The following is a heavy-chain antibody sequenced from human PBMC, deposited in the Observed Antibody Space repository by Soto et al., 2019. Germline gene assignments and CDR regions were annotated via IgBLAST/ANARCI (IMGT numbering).Heavy chain of an antibody. CDR1: GFTFSNAW. CDR2: IKSKTDGGTT. J-gene: IGHJ5*02. Sequence: EVQLVESGGGLVKPGGSLRLSCAASGFTFSNAWMSWFRQAPGKGLEWVGRIKSKTDGGTTDYAAPVKGRFTISRDDSKNMLYLQMNSLNTEDTTVYYCTKDLSTSSDYGDLFDPWGQGTLVTVSA. D-gene: IGHD4-17*01. CDR3: TKDLSTSSDYGDLFDP. V-gene: IGHV3-15*01.